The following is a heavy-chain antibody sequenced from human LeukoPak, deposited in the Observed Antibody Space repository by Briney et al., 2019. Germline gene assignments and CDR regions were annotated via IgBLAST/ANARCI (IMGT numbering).Heavy chain of an antibody. D-gene: IGHD6-19*01. CDR1: GFTFSSYA. Sequence: GGSLRLSCAASGFTFSSYAMSWVRQAPGEGLEWISAISGSGGSTYYVDSVQGRFTISRDNSTNTLYLQMNSLRVEDTAVYSCAKLPVAGLYFDYWGQGTLVTVSS. CDR3: AKLPVAGLYFDY. CDR2: ISGSGGST. V-gene: IGHV3-23*01. J-gene: IGHJ4*02.